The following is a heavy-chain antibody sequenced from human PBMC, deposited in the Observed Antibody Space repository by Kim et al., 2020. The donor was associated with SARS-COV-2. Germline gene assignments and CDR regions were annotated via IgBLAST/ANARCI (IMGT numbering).Heavy chain of an antibody. Sequence: GDADSVKGRFTIARDNAKNSGYLQRNSLSAEDCAWYYCAKDSSSWSNFDYWGQGTLVTVSS. D-gene: IGHD6-13*01. V-gene: IGHV3-9*01. J-gene: IGHJ4*02. CDR3: AKDSSSWSNFDY.